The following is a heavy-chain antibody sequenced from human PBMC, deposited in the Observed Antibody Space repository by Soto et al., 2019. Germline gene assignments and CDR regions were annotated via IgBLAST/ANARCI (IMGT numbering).Heavy chain of an antibody. CDR3: ARGDDFWSHRPHGDYMDV. V-gene: IGHV3-74*01. J-gene: IGHJ6*03. CDR2: INSDGSST. D-gene: IGHD3-3*01. CDR1: GFTFSSYW. Sequence: GGSLRLSCAASGFTFSSYWMHWVRQAPGKGLVWVSRINSDGSSTSYADSVKGRFTISRDNAKNTLYLQMNSLRAEDTAVYYCARGDDFWSHRPHGDYMDVWGKGTTVTVSS.